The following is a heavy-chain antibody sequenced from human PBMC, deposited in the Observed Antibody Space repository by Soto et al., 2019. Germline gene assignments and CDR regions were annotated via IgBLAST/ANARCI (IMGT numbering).Heavy chain of an antibody. CDR3: ARASAACMLRGALIN. D-gene: IGHD3-10*01. Sequence: QVQLQKSGPGLVKPSGTLSLTCAFSGGSISSDDWWTWVRQPPGKGLEWIGEMYHSGSTNYSPSLKSRVTISVDKSKNQLSLKLTSVTAADTALYCCARASAACMLRGALINCGQGTLVTVSS. J-gene: IGHJ4*02. V-gene: IGHV4-4*01. CDR1: GGSISSDDW. CDR2: MYHSGST.